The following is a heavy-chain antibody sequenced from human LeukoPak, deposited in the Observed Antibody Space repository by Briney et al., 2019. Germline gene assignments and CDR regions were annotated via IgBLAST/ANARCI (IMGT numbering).Heavy chain of an antibody. J-gene: IGHJ4*02. V-gene: IGHV4-59*01. CDR2: IYYSGST. CDR1: GGSISSYY. D-gene: IGHD2-2*02. Sequence: PSETLSLTCTVSGGSISSYYWSWIRQPPGKGLEWIGYIYYSGSTNYNPSLKSRVTISVDTSKNQFSLKLSSVTAADTAVYYCARGLGYCSSTSCYNYFDYWGQGTLVTVSS. CDR3: ARGLGYCSSTSCYNYFDY.